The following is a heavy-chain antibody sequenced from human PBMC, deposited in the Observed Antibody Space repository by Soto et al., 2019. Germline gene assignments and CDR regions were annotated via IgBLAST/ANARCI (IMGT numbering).Heavy chain of an antibody. V-gene: IGHV4-61*01. Sequence: QVQLQESGPGLVKPSETLSLTCTVSGGSVSSGSYYWSWIRQPPGKGLEWIGYIYYSGSTNYNPSLKSRVTISVDTSKNQFSLKLSSVTAADTAVYYCARMGLGGVATILWGQGTLVTVSS. D-gene: IGHD5-12*01. CDR2: IYYSGST. J-gene: IGHJ4*02. CDR3: ARMGLGGVATIL. CDR1: GGSVSSGSYY.